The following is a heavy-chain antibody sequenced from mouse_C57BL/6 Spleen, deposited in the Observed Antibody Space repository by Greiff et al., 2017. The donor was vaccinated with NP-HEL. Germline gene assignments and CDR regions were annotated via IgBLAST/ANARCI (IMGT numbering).Heavy chain of an antibody. J-gene: IGHJ4*01. D-gene: IGHD2-4*01. V-gene: IGHV1-66*01. Sequence: QVQLQQSGPELVKPGASVKISCKASGYSFTSYYIHWVKQRPGQGLEWIGWIYPGGGNTKYNEKFKGKATLTADTSSSTAYMQLSSLTSEDSAVYYCANYDYDYAMDYWGQGTSVTVSS. CDR3: ANYDYDYAMDY. CDR1: GYSFTSYY. CDR2: IYPGGGNT.